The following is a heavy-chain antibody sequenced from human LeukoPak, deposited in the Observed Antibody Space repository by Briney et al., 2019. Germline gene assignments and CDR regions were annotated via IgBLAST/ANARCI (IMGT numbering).Heavy chain of an antibody. Sequence: PSETLSLTCTVSGGSISSYYWGWIRQPPGKGLEWIGSIYYSGSTYYNPSLKSRVTISVDTSKNQFSLKLSSVTAADTAVYYCASSTWIQLWLRWGQGTLVTVSS. CDR3: ASSTWIQLWLR. J-gene: IGHJ4*02. CDR1: GGSISSYY. CDR2: IYYSGST. V-gene: IGHV4-39*01. D-gene: IGHD5-18*01.